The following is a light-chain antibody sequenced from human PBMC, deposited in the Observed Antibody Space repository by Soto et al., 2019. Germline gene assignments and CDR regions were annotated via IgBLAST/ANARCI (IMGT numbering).Light chain of an antibody. Sequence: DIQMTQSPSALSASVGDRVTITCRASQSISSWLAWYQQKPGKAPKLLIYRASTLESGVPSRFGGAESGTEFTLTISSLQPDDFATYCCQQYSGIWTFGQGTKVDIK. CDR1: QSISSW. J-gene: IGKJ1*01. CDR3: QQYSGIWT. CDR2: RAS. V-gene: IGKV1-5*03.